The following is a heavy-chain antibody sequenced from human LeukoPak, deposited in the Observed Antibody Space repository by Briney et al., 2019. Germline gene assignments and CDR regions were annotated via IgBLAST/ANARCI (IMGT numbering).Heavy chain of an antibody. CDR2: IYYSGST. CDR3: ARDRGIAVAGTWGGAYYYGMDV. V-gene: IGHV4-59*01. J-gene: IGHJ6*02. D-gene: IGHD6-19*01. Sequence: SETLSLTCTVFGGSISSYYWSWIRQPPGKGLEWIGYIYYSGSTNYNPSLKSRVTISVDTSKNQFSLKLSSVTAADTAVYYCARDRGIAVAGTWGGAYYYGMDVWGQGTTVTVSS. CDR1: GGSISSYY.